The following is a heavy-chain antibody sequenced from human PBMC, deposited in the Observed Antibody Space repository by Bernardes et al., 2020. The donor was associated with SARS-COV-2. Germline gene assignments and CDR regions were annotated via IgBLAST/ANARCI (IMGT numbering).Heavy chain of an antibody. V-gene: IGHV4-31*03. CDR2: IYDSGST. D-gene: IGHD3-10*01. J-gene: IGHJ4*02. CDR1: GDSITTSDHY. Sequence: SETLSLTCTVSGDSITTSDHYWAWIRQHPGKALEWIGYIYDSGSTYYNSSLKSRVTISLDTSKKQFSLDLTSVTAADTAVYYCARVRGGIWFGDIRGGGSFDYWGQGTLVTVSS. CDR3: ARVRGGIWFGDIRGGGSFDY.